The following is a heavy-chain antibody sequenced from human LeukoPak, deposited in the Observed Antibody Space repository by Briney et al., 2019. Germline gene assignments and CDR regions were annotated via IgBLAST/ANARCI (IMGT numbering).Heavy chain of an antibody. V-gene: IGHV4-59*01. CDR1: GGSISSYY. J-gene: IGHJ5*02. Sequence: SETLSLTCTVSGGSISSYYWSWIRQPPGKGLEWIGYIYYSGSTNYNPSLKSRVTISVDTSKNQFSLKLSSVTAADTAVYYCARKVDYNNWNWFDPWGQGTLVTVSS. D-gene: IGHD4-11*01. CDR3: ARKVDYNNWNWFDP. CDR2: IYYSGST.